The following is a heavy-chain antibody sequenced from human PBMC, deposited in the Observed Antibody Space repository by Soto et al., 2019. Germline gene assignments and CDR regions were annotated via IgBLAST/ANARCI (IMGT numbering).Heavy chain of an antibody. CDR2: ISSSGSTK. Sequence: HLGGSLRLSCAASGFTFNNYEMNWVRQAPGKGLEWISYISSSGSTKYYADSVKGRFTISRDNAKNSLYLQMNSLRAEDTAVYYCARDYSDLEPLKNLNLLSPSCYYGRDVGGQGTTGIVSS. V-gene: IGHV3-48*03. CDR1: GFTFNNYE. CDR3: ARDYSDLEPLKNLNLLSPSCYYGRDV. D-gene: IGHD1-1*01. J-gene: IGHJ6*02.